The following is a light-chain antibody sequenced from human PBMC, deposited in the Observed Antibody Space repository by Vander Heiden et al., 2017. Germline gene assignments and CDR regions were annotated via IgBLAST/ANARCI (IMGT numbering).Light chain of an antibody. CDR2: SNN. J-gene: IGLJ1*01. CDR3: AAWDDSLNGFYV. V-gene: IGLV1-44*01. Sequence: QSVLTQPPSASGTPAQRVTISCSGSSSNIGSNTVHWYQQLPGTAPKLLIYSNNQRPSGVPDRFSGSKSGTSASLAISGLQSEDEADYYCAAWDDSLNGFYVFGTGTKVTVL. CDR1: SSNIGSNT.